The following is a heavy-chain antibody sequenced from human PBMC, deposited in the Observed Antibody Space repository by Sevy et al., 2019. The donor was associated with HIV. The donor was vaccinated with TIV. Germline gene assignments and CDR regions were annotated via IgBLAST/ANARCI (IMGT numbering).Heavy chain of an antibody. D-gene: IGHD4-17*01. CDR3: ARVDYGDYGSFY. J-gene: IGHJ4*02. V-gene: IGHV3-74*01. CDR1: GFTFSSYW. CDR2: INSDGSST. Sequence: GGSLRLSCAASGFTFSSYWMHWVRQAPGKGLVWVSRINSDGSSTSYADSVKGRFTISRDNAKNTLYLQMNSLRAEDTDVYYCARVDYGDYGSFYWGQGTLVTVSS.